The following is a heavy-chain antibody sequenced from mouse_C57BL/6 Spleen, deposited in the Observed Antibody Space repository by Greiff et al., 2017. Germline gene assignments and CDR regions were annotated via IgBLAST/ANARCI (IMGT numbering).Heavy chain of an antibody. D-gene: IGHD2-3*01. CDR2: IRLKSDSYAT. V-gene: IGHV6-3*01. Sequence: EVKVEESGGGLVQPGGSMKLSCVASGFTFSNYWMNWVRQSPEQGLEWVAQIRLKSDSYATHYAVSVKGRFTISRDASKSRVYLQMNNLRAEDTEMYYGTGGGWLLRNYFDYWGQGTTLTVSS. CDR1: GFTFSNYW. J-gene: IGHJ2*01. CDR3: TGGGWLLRNYFDY.